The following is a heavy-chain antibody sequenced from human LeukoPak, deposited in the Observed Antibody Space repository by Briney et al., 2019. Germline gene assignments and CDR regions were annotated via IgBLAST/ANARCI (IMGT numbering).Heavy chain of an antibody. CDR1: GYSFTIYG. V-gene: IGHV1-18*01. D-gene: IGHD2-2*01. Sequence: ASVRVSSMASGYSFTIYGISCVRHAPGQRRGWRGWISAYNGNTNYTQNLQGRVTMTTDTSTSTAYMELRSLRSEDTAVYYCATFPLRYCSSTSCYLYYYYGMDVWGQGTTVTVSS. CDR2: ISAYNGNT. J-gene: IGHJ6*02. CDR3: ATFPLRYCSSTSCYLYYYYGMDV.